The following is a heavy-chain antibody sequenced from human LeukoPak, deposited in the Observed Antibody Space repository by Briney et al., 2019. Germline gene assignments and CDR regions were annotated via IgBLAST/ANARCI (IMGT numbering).Heavy chain of an antibody. J-gene: IGHJ6*03. CDR3: ARAFDTSWDYYYMDV. CDR1: GFAFISYT. CDR2: ISSSSRYI. D-gene: IGHD2-2*01. V-gene: IGHV3-21*01. Sequence: GALRLSCAASGFAFISYTLNWVRQAPGKGGKGVSSISSSSRYIYYADSVKGRFTISRDDAKNSLYLQMNSLRAEDTAVYYCARAFDTSWDYYYMDVWGKGTTVTVSS.